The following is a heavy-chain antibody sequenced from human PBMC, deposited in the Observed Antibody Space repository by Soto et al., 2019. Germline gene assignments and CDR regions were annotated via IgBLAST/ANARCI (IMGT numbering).Heavy chain of an antibody. D-gene: IGHD6-19*01. CDR3: ARGRGAAVAGTSSGDY. J-gene: IGHJ4*02. CDR1: GFTFSSYA. V-gene: IGHV3-30-3*01. CDR2: ISYDGSNK. Sequence: GGSLRLSCAASGFTFSSYAMHWVRQAPGKGLEWVAVISYDGSNKYYADSVKGRFTISRDNSKNTLYLQMNSLRAEDTAVYYCARGRGAAVAGTSSGDYWGQGTLVTVSS.